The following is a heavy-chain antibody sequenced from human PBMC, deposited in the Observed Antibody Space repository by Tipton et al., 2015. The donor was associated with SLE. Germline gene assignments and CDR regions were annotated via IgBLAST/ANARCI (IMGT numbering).Heavy chain of an antibody. V-gene: IGHV4-39*07. CDR3: ARIGPDVVLEWGDYFDY. D-gene: IGHD3-3*01. Sequence: LRLSCTVSGDSISSNIYYWGWIRQPPGKGPEWIGTIYYSGSTYYYPSLKSRVTISVDRSKNQFSLKLRSVTAADTAVYYCARIGPDVVLEWGDYFDYWGQGTLVTVSS. CDR1: GDSISSNIYY. J-gene: IGHJ4*02. CDR2: IYYSGST.